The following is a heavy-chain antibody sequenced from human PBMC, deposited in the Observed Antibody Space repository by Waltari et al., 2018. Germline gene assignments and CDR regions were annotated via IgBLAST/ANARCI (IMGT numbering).Heavy chain of an antibody. J-gene: IGHJ6*03. CDR1: GFTFSSSA. CDR2: ISYDGSNK. CDR3: ARDPGWFRESYYYYMDV. V-gene: IGHV3-30-3*01. Sequence: QVQLVESGGGVVQPGRSLRLSCAASGFTFSSSAMHWVRQAPGKGLEWVAVISYDGSNKYYADSVKGRFTISRDNSKNTLYLQMNSLRAEDTAVYYCARDPGWFRESYYYYMDVWGKGTTVTVSS. D-gene: IGHD3-10*01.